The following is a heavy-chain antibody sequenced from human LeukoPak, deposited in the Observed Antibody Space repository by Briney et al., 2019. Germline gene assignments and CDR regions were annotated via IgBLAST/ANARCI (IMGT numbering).Heavy chain of an antibody. J-gene: IGHJ6*03. Sequence: PSETLSLTCTVSGNSISSGDNYWSWIRQPAGKGLEWIGRIYTSGSTNYNPSLKSRVTISVDTSKNQFSLKLNSVTAADTAVYYCARSSEGRYYYDSSGYSYYYYYMDVWGKGTTVTISS. CDR2: IYTSGST. CDR1: GNSISSGDNY. CDR3: ARSSEGRYYYDSSGYSYYYYYMDV. V-gene: IGHV4-61*02. D-gene: IGHD3-22*01.